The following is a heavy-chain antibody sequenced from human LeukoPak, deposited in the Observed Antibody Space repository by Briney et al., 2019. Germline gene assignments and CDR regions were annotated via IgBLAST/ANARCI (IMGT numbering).Heavy chain of an antibody. V-gene: IGHV1-46*03. CDR2: INPRGGST. J-gene: IGHJ4*02. CDR1: GYTFTSFH. D-gene: IGHD3-3*01. Sequence: ASVKVSCKASGYTFTSFHIHWVRRAPGQGLEWMGIINPRGGSTGYGQKFQGRVTMTRDTSTSTVYMELSSLRSEDTAVYYCARSRAEIQCLEWPLWKWGQGTLVTVSA. CDR3: ARSRAEIQCLEWPLWK.